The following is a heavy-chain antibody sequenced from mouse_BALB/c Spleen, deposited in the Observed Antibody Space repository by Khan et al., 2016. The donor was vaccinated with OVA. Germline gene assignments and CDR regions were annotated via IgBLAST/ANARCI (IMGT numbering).Heavy chain of an antibody. Sequence: QVQLKQSGAELAKPGASVKMSCKASGYTFINYWILWVKQRPGQGLEWIGYINPSTGYTEYNQNFKDKATLTADKSSSTAYMQLSSLTSEDSAVYSCARKGLRWDFAYWGQGTPLTVSA. V-gene: IGHV1-7*01. CDR1: GYTFINYW. D-gene: IGHD1-1*01. J-gene: IGHJ2*01. CDR2: INPSTGYT. CDR3: ARKGLRWDFAY.